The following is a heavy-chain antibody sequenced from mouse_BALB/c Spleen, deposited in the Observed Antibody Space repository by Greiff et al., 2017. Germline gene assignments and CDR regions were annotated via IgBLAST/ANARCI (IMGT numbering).Heavy chain of an antibody. D-gene: IGHD1-1*02. CDR2: ISDGGSYT. CDR3: ARGEGGDAMDY. J-gene: IGHJ2*01. Sequence: EVQGVESGGGLVKPGGSLKLSCAASGFTFSDYYMYWVRQTPEKRLEWVATISDGGSYTYYPDSVKGRFTISRDNAKNNLYLQMSSLKSEDTAMYYCARGEGGDAMDYWGQGTTLTVSS. CDR1: GFTFSDYY. V-gene: IGHV5-4*02.